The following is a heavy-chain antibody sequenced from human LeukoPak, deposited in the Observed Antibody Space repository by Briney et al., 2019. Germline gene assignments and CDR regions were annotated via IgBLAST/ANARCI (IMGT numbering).Heavy chain of an antibody. CDR2: IGGGGDTT. CDR3: AKSLFTSATGTGRAFHI. J-gene: IGHJ3*02. CDR1: GFTFSNYA. D-gene: IGHD1-1*01. V-gene: IGHV3-23*01. Sequence: GGSLRLSCAASGFTFSNYAMSWVRQAPGMGLEWVSAIGGGGDTTSYADSVKGRFTISRDNSKNTLFLQMNDLRVEDTAKFYCAKSLFTSATGTGRAFHIWGQGTMVSVSS.